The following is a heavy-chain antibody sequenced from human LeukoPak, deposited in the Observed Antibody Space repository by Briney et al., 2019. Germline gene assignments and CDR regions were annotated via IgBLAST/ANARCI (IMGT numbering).Heavy chain of an antibody. V-gene: IGHV1-2*02. CDR3: ARGIYCSSTSCYGSEYNWFDP. D-gene: IGHD2-2*01. CDR2: INPNSGGT. J-gene: IGHJ5*02. Sequence: ASVKVSCKASGYTFTGYYMHWVRQAPGQGLEWMGWINPNSGGTNYAQKFQGRVTMTRDTSISTAYMELSRLRSDDTAVYYCARGIYCSSTSCYGSEYNWFDPWGQGTLVTVSS. CDR1: GYTFTGYY.